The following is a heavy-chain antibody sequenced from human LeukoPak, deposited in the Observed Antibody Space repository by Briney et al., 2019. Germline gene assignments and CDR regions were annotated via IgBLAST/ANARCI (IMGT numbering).Heavy chain of an antibody. V-gene: IGHV7-4-1*02. D-gene: IGHD2-15*01. CDR2: INTDSGNP. J-gene: IGHJ4*02. CDR3: ARVGGYCSDGNCYPKY. Sequence: GASVKVSCKASGYPFTSYAMTWVRQAPGQGLEWMGWINTDSGNPTYAQGFTGRFVFSLDRPVTTAYLQITYLKPEDTAVYYCARVGGYCSDGNCYPKYWGQGTLVTVSS. CDR1: GYPFTSYA.